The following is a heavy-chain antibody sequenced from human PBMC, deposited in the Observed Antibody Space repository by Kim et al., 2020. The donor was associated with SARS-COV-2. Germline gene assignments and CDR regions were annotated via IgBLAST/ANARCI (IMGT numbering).Heavy chain of an antibody. J-gene: IGHJ3*02. CDR1: GYTFTSYA. CDR3: ARESSGTLGAFDI. Sequence: ASVKVSCKASGYTFTSYAMHWVRQAPGQRLEWMGWINAGNGNTKYSQKFQGRVTITRDTSASTAYMELSSLRSEDTAVYYCARESSGTLGAFDIWGQGTMVTVSS. D-gene: IGHD1-1*01. V-gene: IGHV1-3*01. CDR2: INAGNGNT.